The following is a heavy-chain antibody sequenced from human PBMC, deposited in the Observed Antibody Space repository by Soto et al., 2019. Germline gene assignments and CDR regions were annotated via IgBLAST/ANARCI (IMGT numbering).Heavy chain of an antibody. CDR2: FDPEDGAT. V-gene: IGHV1-24*01. CDR1: GYTLTELS. D-gene: IGHD2-2*01. J-gene: IGHJ6*03. Sequence: QVQLVQSGAEVKKPGASVKVSCKVSGYTLTELSMHWVRQAPGKGLEWMGGFDPEDGATIYAQKFQGRVTMTEDTSTDTAYMELGSLRSEDTAVYYCATGTPRKYNIVVVPAATLYYYYMDVWGKGTTVTVSS. CDR3: ATGTPRKYNIVVVPAATLYYYYMDV.